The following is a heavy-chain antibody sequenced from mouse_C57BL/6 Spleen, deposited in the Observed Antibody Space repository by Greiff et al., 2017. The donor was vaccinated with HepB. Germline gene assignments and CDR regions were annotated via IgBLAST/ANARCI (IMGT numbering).Heavy chain of an antibody. D-gene: IGHD6-1*01. CDR2: ISSGSSTI. CDR1: GFTFSDYG. Sequence: EVRVVESGGGLVKPGGSLKLSCAASGFTFSDYGMHWVRQAPEKGLEWVAYISSGSSTIYYADTVKGRFTISRDNAKNTLFLQMTSRRSEDTAMYYCARRRSSHYYAMDYWVQGTSVTVSS. V-gene: IGHV5-17*01. J-gene: IGHJ4*01. CDR3: ARRRSSHYYAMDY.